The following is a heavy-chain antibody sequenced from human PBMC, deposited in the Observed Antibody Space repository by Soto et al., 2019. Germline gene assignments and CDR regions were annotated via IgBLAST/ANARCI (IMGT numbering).Heavy chain of an antibody. Sequence: GRSLRLSCAASGCSFSSYRMYGVRQAPRKGLEWVSNIEQDGIGIFYVDSVKGRFTVSRDNAKNSLYLQLNGWRSVDTAGYYCARPSHCFGRAHRYYYAMDVWGQGTTVTVSS. CDR2: IEQDGIGI. J-gene: IGHJ6*02. V-gene: IGHV3-7*01. CDR1: GCSFSSYR. CDR3: ARPSHCFGRAHRYYYAMDV. D-gene: IGHD2-21*02.